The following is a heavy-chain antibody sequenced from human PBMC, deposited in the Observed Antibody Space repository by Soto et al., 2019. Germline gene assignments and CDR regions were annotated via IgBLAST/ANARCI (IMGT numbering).Heavy chain of an antibody. V-gene: IGHV1-46*01. CDR1: GYTFTSYY. CDR2: INPSGGST. J-gene: IGHJ4*02. Sequence: ASVKVSWKASGYTFTSYYMRWVRQAPGQGLEWMGIINPSGGSTSYAQKFQGRVTMTRDTSTSTVYMELSSLRSEDTAVYYCARLTTVTGFDYWGQGTLVTVSS. D-gene: IGHD4-17*01. CDR3: ARLTTVTGFDY.